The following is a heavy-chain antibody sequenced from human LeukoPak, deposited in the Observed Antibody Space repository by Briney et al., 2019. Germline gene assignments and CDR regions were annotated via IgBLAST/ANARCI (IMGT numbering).Heavy chain of an antibody. Sequence: SETLSLTCTVSGGSISSSSYYWGWIRQPPGKGLEWIGGIYYSGSTYYNPSLKSRVTISVDTSKNQFSLKLSSVTAADTAVYYCAKNGIGYSSSWLFDYWGQGTLVTVSP. V-gene: IGHV4-39*01. D-gene: IGHD6-13*01. CDR3: AKNGIGYSSSWLFDY. CDR2: IYYSGST. J-gene: IGHJ4*02. CDR1: GGSISSSSYY.